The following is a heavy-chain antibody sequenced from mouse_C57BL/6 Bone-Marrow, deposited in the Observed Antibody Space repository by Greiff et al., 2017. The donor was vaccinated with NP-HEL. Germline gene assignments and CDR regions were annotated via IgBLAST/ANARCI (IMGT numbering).Heavy chain of an antibody. Sequence: VQLQQSGPELVKPGASVKISCKASGYSFTGYYMHWVKQSHGNILDWIGYIYPYNGVSSYNQKFKGKATLTVDTSSSTAYMELRSLTSEDSAVFYYDNGDYDGGVGFAYGGQGTVVTVSA. CDR1: GYSFTGYY. V-gene: IGHV1-31*01. D-gene: IGHD2-4*01. J-gene: IGHJ3*01. CDR3: DNGDYDGGVGFAY. CDR2: IYPYNGVS.